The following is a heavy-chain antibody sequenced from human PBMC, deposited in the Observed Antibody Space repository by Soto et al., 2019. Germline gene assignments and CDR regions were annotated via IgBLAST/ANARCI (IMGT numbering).Heavy chain of an antibody. CDR3: ARGRDSSGWHGVVWFDP. J-gene: IGHJ5*02. Sequence: SETLSLTCAVSGASIGSGGWWSWVRQPPGKGLEWIAEIFHDGNTNYSPSLKSRVTISVDKSQNQFSLNVYSVTAADTAVYYCARGRDSSGWHGVVWFDPWGQGTMVTVYS. CDR2: IFHDGNT. D-gene: IGHD6-19*01. CDR1: GASIGSGGW. V-gene: IGHV4-4*02.